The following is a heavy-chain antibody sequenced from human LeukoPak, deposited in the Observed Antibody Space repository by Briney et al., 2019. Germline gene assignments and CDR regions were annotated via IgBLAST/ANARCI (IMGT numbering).Heavy chain of an antibody. D-gene: IGHD3-22*01. J-gene: IGHJ4*02. CDR2: ISAYNGNT. CDR1: GYIFTSYG. CDR3: ARDQTPSYYYDSSGFPTDY. V-gene: IGHV1-18*01. Sequence: GASVKVSCKASGYIFTSYGISWVRQAPGQGLEWMGWISAYNGNTNYAQKLQGRVTMTTDTSTSTAYMELRSLRSDDTAVYYCARDQTPSYYYDSSGFPTDYWGQGTLVTVSS.